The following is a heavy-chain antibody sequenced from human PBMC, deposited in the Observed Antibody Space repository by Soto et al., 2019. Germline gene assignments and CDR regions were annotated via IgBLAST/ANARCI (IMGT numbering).Heavy chain of an antibody. D-gene: IGHD1-20*01. J-gene: IGHJ4*02. CDR3: ANAWGPNNWHDPAGNFDY. CDR2: ISGGTDPS. CDR1: GFTFNSYG. V-gene: IGHV3-23*01. Sequence: EVPLLESGGGLVQPGGSLRLSCAASGFTFNSYGLTWVRQGPGKGLEWVSGISGGTDPSYYADSVKGRFTISRDDSRNTPYLQMNSLRAEDTAVYYCANAWGPNNWHDPAGNFDYWGQGTLVTVSS.